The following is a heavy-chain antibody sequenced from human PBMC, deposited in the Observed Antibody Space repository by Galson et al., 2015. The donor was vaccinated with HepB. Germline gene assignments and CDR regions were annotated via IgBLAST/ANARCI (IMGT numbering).Heavy chain of an antibody. CDR2: IKSKTDGETT. CDR3: TTDVYYSTYWSWLDP. CDR1: GFPFNNAW. J-gene: IGHJ5*02. D-gene: IGHD2-8*02. Sequence: SLRLSCAASGFPFNNAWMTWVRQAPGMGLEWVGHIKSKTDGETTDYAAPVKGRFTISRGDSKNRLYPQMNSLKTEDTAVYYCTTDVYYSTYWSWLDPWGQGTLVTVSS. V-gene: IGHV3-15*01.